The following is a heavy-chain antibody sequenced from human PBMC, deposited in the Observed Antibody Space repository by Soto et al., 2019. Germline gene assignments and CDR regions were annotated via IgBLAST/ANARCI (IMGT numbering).Heavy chain of an antibody. CDR2: IHPSDSDS. J-gene: IGHJ4*02. V-gene: IGHV5-51*01. Sequence: ESLKISCKGSGYSFTSQWIAWVRQMPGKGLEWMGIIHPSDSDSRYSQSFQGQVTFSVDKSINTAYLQWSSVKASDTAIYYCARQMVTTFSFDHWGQGTLVTVSS. CDR1: GYSFTSQW. CDR3: ARQMVTTFSFDH. D-gene: IGHD4-17*01.